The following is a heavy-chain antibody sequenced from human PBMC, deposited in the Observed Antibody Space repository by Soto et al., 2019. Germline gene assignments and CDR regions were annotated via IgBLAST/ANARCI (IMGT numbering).Heavy chain of an antibody. CDR2: INSDGRST. Sequence: EVQLVESGGGLVQPGGSLRLSCAASGFTFSSYWMHWVRQVPGKGLVWFSRINSDGRSTSYADSVKGRFTISRDNAKNTLYLHMNSLRAEDTAVYYCAREEGAAFYYDGMDVWGQGTTVTVSS. V-gene: IGHV3-74*01. J-gene: IGHJ6*02. CDR3: AREEGAAFYYDGMDV. CDR1: GFTFSSYW.